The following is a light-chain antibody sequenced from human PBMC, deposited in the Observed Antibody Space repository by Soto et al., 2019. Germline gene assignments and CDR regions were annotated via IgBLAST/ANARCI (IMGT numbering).Light chain of an antibody. V-gene: IGKV3-11*01. CDR1: HSVDNY. J-gene: IGKJ2*01. Sequence: ENVLTQSPGTLSLSPGERATLSCRASHSVDNYLAWYQQKPGQAPRLLIYDASNRATGIPARFSGSGSGTDFTLTISSLDPEDVAVYYCQQRSHWPPTFGQGTKLEI. CDR3: QQRSHWPPT. CDR2: DAS.